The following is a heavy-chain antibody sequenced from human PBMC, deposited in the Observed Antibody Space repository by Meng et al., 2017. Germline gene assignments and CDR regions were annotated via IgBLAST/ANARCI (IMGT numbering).Heavy chain of an antibody. CDR2: ISWNSGSI. V-gene: IGHV3-9*03. D-gene: IGHD2-2*01. CDR3: AKADRALVNPSTIDY. CDR1: GFSFDDYA. Sequence: SLKISCAASGFSFDDYAMHWVRQAPGKCLEWVSGISWNSGSIGYADSVKGRFTISRDNAKNSLYLQMNSLRAEDMALYYCAKADRALVNPSTIDYWGQGTLVTVSS. J-gene: IGHJ4*02.